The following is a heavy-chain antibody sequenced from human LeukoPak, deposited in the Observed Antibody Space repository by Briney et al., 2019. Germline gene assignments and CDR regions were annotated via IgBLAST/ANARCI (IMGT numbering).Heavy chain of an antibody. Sequence: SETLSLTCAVYGGSFSGYYWSWIRQPPGKGLEWIGSIYYSGSTYYNPSLKSRVTISVDTSKNQFSLKLSSVTAADTAVYYCARQLTPPFFDYWGQGTLVTVSS. V-gene: IGHV4-34*01. D-gene: IGHD6-6*01. J-gene: IGHJ4*02. CDR1: GGSFSGYY. CDR3: ARQLTPPFFDY. CDR2: IYYSGST.